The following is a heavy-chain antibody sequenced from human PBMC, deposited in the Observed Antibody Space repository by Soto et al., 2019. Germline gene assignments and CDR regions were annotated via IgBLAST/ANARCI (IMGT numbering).Heavy chain of an antibody. Sequence: GSLRLSCAASGFTFSSYAMHWVRQAPGKGLEYVSAITSNGNYTDYASSVKGRFTISRDNSKNTLYLQMGSLRAEDMAVYYCARRIPFGYSMDVWGQGTTVTVSS. J-gene: IGHJ6*02. D-gene: IGHD2-21*01. CDR3: ARRIPFGYSMDV. CDR2: ITSNGNYT. V-gene: IGHV3-64*01. CDR1: GFTFSSYA.